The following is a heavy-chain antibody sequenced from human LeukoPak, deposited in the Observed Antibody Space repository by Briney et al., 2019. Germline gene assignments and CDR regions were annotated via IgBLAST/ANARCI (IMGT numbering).Heavy chain of an antibody. CDR2: ISSNGGST. J-gene: IGHJ4*02. D-gene: IGHD3-10*01. Sequence: PGGSLRLSCAASGFTFSSYAMHWVRQAPGKGLEYVSAISSNGGSTYYANSVKGRFTISRDNSKSTLYLQMNSLRAEDTAVYYCAKDLPLYGSGSNSIDYWGQGTLVTVSS. CDR3: AKDLPLYGSGSNSIDY. V-gene: IGHV3-64*01. CDR1: GFTFSSYA.